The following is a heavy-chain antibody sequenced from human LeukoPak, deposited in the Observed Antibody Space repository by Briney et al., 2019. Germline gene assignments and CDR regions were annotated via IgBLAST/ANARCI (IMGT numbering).Heavy chain of an antibody. D-gene: IGHD2-2*01. CDR1: GFTFTMFS. V-gene: IGHV3-48*01. CDR3: AKDRIVVVPAAYFGAFDI. CDR2: IRGRSDTT. Sequence: GGSLRLSCAASGFTFTMFSMNWLRQAPGKGLEWIAFIRGRSDTTYYADSVQGRFTISRDNAEDSVYLQMNSLRVEDTAVYYCAKDRIVVVPAAYFGAFDIWGQGTMVTVSS. J-gene: IGHJ3*02.